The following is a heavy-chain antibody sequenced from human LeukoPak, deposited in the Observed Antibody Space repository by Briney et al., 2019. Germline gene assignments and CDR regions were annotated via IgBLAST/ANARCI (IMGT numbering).Heavy chain of an antibody. D-gene: IGHD3-10*01. CDR1: GFTFSSYS. CDR3: ARAKWFGELLPFDC. CDR2: ISSSSSTI. V-gene: IGHV3-48*04. J-gene: IGHJ4*02. Sequence: PGGSLRLSCAASGFTFSSYSMNWVRQAPGKGLEWVSYISSSSSTIYYADSVKGRFTISRDNAKNSLYLQMNSLRAEDTAVYYCARAKWFGELLPFDCWGQGTLVTVSS.